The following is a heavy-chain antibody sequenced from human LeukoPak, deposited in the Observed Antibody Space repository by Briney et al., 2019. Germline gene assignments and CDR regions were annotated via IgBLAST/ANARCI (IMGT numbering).Heavy chain of an antibody. CDR3: ARSPPIYYYDSSGYYYSLYYYGMDV. CDR2: ISYDGSNK. J-gene: IGHJ6*02. CDR1: GFTFGSYA. Sequence: GRSLRLSCAASGFTFGSYAMHWVRQAPGKGLEWVAVISYDGSNKYYADSVKGRFTISRDNSKNTLYLQMNSLRAEDTAVYYCARSPPIYYYDSSGYYYSLYYYGMDVWGQGTTVTVSS. D-gene: IGHD3-22*01. V-gene: IGHV3-30-3*01.